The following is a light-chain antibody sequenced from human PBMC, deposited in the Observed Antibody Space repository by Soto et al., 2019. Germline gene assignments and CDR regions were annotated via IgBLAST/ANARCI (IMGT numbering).Light chain of an antibody. CDR1: QSVSSSY. CDR3: QQYGSSPPWT. J-gene: IGKJ1*01. V-gene: IGKV3-20*01. CDR2: GAS. Sequence: EIVLTQSPGTLSLSPGERATLSCRASQSVSSSYFAWYQQKPGQAPRLLIYGASSRATGIPDRFSGSGSGTDFTLTISILEPEDYALDYCQQYGSSPPWTFGQGTKV.